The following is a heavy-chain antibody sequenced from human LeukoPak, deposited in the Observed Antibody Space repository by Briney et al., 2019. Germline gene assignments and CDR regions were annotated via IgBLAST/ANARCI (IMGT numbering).Heavy chain of an antibody. Sequence: ASGTLSLTCSVSGGSISNNNWWSWVRQSPGKGLEWIGNIYHSGSTNYNPSLKSRVTISVDTSKNQFSLKLSSVTAADTAVYYCARGGGYSGSYLRSRGGRLNFDYWGQGTLVTVSS. CDR3: ARGGGYSGSYLRSRGGRLNFDY. CDR2: IYHSGST. CDR1: GGSISNNNW. V-gene: IGHV4-4*02. J-gene: IGHJ4*02. D-gene: IGHD1-26*01.